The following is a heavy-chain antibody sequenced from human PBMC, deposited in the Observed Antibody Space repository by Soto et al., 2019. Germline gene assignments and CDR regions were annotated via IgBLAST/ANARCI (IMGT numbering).Heavy chain of an antibody. J-gene: IGHJ4*02. CDR2: INHSGST. CDR3: ARDKITGLFDY. CDR1: GGSFSGYS. Sequence: QVQLQQWGAGLLKPSETLSLTCAVYGGSFSGYSWTWIRQPPGTGLEWIGEINHSGSTNYNPSLKSRVTIPVATSKNQFSLKLTSVTAADTALYYCARDKITGLFDYWGQGTLVTVSS. D-gene: IGHD2-8*02. V-gene: IGHV4-34*01.